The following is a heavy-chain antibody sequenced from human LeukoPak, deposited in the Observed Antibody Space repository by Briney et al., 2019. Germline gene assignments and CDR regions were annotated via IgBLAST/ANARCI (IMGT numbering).Heavy chain of an antibody. CDR3: AKGRKQGYCSGGSCYRGPHYYYYYMDV. V-gene: IGHV3-30*02. CDR2: IRYDGSNK. D-gene: IGHD2-15*01. Sequence: GGSLRLSCAASGFTFSSYGIHWVRQAPGKGLEWVAFIRYDGSNKYYADSVKGRFTISRDNSKNTLYLQMNSLRAEDTAVYYCAKGRKQGYCSGGSCYRGPHYYYYYMDVWGKGTTVTISS. J-gene: IGHJ6*03. CDR1: GFTFSSYG.